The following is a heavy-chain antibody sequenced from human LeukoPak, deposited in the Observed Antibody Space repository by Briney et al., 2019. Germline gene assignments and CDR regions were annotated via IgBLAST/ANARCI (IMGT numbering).Heavy chain of an antibody. CDR3: ARRDYYDSSGYSWFDP. J-gene: IGHJ5*02. CDR2: IKPSGGST. CDR1: GYTFTSYY. V-gene: IGHV1-46*01. Sequence: GASVKVSCKASGYTFTSYYMHWVRQAPGQGLEWMGIIKPSGGSTSYAQKFQGRVTMTRDMSTSTVYMELSSLRSEDTAVYYCARRDYYDSSGYSWFDPWGQGTLVTVSS. D-gene: IGHD3-22*01.